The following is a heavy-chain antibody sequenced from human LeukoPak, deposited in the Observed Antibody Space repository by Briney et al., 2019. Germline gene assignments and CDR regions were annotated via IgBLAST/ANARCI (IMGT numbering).Heavy chain of an antibody. CDR3: ARHKGVSAFIPGVIDTSSAYYFDY. V-gene: IGHV4-39*01. D-gene: IGHD3-10*01. CDR2: VHYRGAT. J-gene: IGHJ4*02. Sequence: PSETPSLTCSVSGGSVSSSDYYWGWIRQPPGKGLEWIGSVHYRGATYYNPSLKSRITISVDTSKNLFSLKLSSVTASDTALYYCARHKGVSAFIPGVIDTSSAYYFDYWGQGTLVTVSS. CDR1: GGSVSSSDYY.